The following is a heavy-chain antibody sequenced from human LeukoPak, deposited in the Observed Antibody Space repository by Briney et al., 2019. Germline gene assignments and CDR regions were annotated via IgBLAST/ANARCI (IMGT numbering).Heavy chain of an antibody. CDR2: MNPNSGNT. D-gene: IGHD2-21*02. CDR3: ASSCGGDCYYRAFDI. J-gene: IGHJ3*02. CDR1: GYTFTSYD. Sequence: ASAKVSCKTSGYTFTSYDINWVRQATGPGLEWMGWMNPNSGNTGYAQKFQGRVTMTRNTSISTAYMELSSLRSEDTAVYYCASSCGGDCYYRAFDIWGQGTMVTVSS. V-gene: IGHV1-8*01.